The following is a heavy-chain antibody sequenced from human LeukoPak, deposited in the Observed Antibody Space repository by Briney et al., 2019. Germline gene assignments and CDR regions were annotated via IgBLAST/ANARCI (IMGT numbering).Heavy chain of an antibody. Sequence: PSETLSLTCAVYGGSFSGYYWSWIRQPPGKGLEWIASIYYSGSTYYNPSLKSRVTISVDASKNQFSLKLTSVTAADTAVYYCATYSGYDLRYWGQGTLVTVSS. CDR1: GGSFSGYY. V-gene: IGHV4-34*01. D-gene: IGHD5-12*01. CDR3: ATYSGYDLRY. J-gene: IGHJ4*02. CDR2: IYYSGST.